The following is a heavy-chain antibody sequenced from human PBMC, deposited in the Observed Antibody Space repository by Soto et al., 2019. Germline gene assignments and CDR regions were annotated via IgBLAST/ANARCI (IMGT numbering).Heavy chain of an antibody. CDR3: AKGGEVGGVLGDH. J-gene: IGHJ4*02. CDR1: GFAFNKFG. D-gene: IGHD1-26*01. V-gene: IGHV3-30*18. Sequence: QVQLVESGGGVVQPGTSLRLSCEASGFAFNKFGMHWVRQAPGKGLEWVAFISYDGSYQYYADSVQGRLNITRDNSMNPLNMQLNSLRREDTAVYYCAKGGEVGGVLGDHWGQATLVTVSS. CDR2: ISYDGSYQ.